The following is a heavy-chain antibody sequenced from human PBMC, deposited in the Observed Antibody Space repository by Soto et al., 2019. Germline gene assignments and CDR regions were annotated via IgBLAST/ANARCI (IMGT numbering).Heavy chain of an antibody. Sequence: LRLSCAASGFTFSSYGMHWVRQAPGKGLEWVAVISYDGSNKYYADSVKGRFTISRDNSKNTLYLQMNSLRAEDTAVYYCAKASSFGELSSYFDYWGQGTLVTVSS. V-gene: IGHV3-30*18. D-gene: IGHD3-10*01. CDR2: ISYDGSNK. CDR3: AKASSFGELSSYFDY. J-gene: IGHJ4*02. CDR1: GFTFSSYG.